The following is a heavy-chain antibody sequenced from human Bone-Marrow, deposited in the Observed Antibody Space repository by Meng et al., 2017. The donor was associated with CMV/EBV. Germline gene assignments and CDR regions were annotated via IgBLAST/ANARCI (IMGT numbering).Heavy chain of an antibody. Sequence: SVKVSCKASGGTFSSYSISWVRQAPGQGLEWMGRIIPILGLADYAQKFHGRVTITADKSTSTAYMELSSLRSEDTAVYYCASNGRDYYDSSGYYLYYFDYWGQGTLVTVSS. CDR3: ASNGRDYYDSSGYYLYYFDY. V-gene: IGHV1-69*02. CDR1: GGTFSSYS. J-gene: IGHJ4*02. D-gene: IGHD3-22*01. CDR2: IIPILGLA.